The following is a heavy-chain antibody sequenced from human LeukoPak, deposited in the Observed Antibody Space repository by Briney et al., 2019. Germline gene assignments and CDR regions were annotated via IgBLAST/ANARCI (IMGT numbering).Heavy chain of an antibody. V-gene: IGHV1-46*01. CDR2: INPSGGST. CDR1: GYTFTSYH. Sequence: ASVKVSCKASGYTFTSYHMHWVRQAPGQGLEWMGIINPSGGSTSYAQKFQGRVTMTRDMSTSTVYMELSSLRSEDTAVYYCASPGIDYGIEYFQHWGQGTLVTVSS. J-gene: IGHJ1*01. D-gene: IGHD4-17*01. CDR3: ASPGIDYGIEYFQH.